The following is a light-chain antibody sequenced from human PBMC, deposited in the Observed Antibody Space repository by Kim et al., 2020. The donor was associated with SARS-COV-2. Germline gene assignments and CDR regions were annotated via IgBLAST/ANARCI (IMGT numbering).Light chain of an antibody. Sequence: LSTGERPPLSRRASQSVSRSYLAVYAQKPGRAPRPLIYGAYRRASGTTGRFSGRVSGTDFTHTISRREPEYCAVYHCQQYGSSLYIFGQGNKLEI. CDR1: QSVSRSY. V-gene: IGKV3-20*01. CDR2: GAY. J-gene: IGKJ2*01. CDR3: QQYGSSLYI.